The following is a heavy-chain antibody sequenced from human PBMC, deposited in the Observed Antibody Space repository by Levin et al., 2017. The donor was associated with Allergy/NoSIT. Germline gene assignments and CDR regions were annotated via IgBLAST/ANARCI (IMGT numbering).Heavy chain of an antibody. CDR1: GGSVSSISDY. J-gene: IGHJ5*02. D-gene: IGHD5-18*01. CDR3: ARLRGGVQLWQA. Sequence: SETLSLTCTVSGGSVSSISDYWGWIRQPPGKGLEWIGTINKNGRTFYNPSLKSRVTISVATSENQFFLNLASRTATDTAVYYCARLRGGVQLWQAWGQGTLVTVSS. V-gene: IGHV4-39*01. CDR2: INKNGRT.